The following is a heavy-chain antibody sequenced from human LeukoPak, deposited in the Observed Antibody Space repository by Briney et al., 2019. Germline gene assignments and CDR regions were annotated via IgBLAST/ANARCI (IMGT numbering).Heavy chain of an antibody. CDR2: IYSSDTT. Sequence: GGSQTLFCAASGFTFSGYAMNWVRQAPGKGLEWVSHIYSSDTTYADSVKGRFTISRDNAKNSLYLQMNSLRDEDTAVYYCARALHSAFDVWGQGTMVTASS. D-gene: IGHD2-21*01. V-gene: IGHV3-48*02. J-gene: IGHJ3*01. CDR1: GFTFSGYA. CDR3: ARALHSAFDV.